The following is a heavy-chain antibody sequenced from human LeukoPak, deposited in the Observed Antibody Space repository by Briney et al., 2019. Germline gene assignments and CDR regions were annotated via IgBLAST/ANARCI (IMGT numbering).Heavy chain of an antibody. J-gene: IGHJ4*02. Sequence: GASVKVSCKASGDTFTNYYIYWVRQAPGQGLEWMGIINPSGGGTTYAQTFLGRISMTRDMSTSTVYMELSSLRSEDTAVYYCARRHNSDDYWGQGTLVTVSS. V-gene: IGHV1-46*01. CDR2: INPSGGGT. D-gene: IGHD1-20*01. CDR1: GDTFTNYY. CDR3: ARRHNSDDY.